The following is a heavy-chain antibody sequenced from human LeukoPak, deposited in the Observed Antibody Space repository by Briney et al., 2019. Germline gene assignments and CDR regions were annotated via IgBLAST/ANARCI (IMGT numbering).Heavy chain of an antibody. V-gene: IGHV3-21*01. CDR1: GFTFSSYS. J-gene: IGHJ4*02. Sequence: GGSLRLSCAASGFTFSSYSMNWVRQAPGKGLEWVSSISSSSYIYYADSVKGRFTISRDNAKNSLYLQMNSLRAEDTAVYYCARAYYYGSGPTSKPSDYWGQGTLVTVSS. CDR3: ARAYYYGSGPTSKPSDY. CDR2: ISSSSYI. D-gene: IGHD3-10*01.